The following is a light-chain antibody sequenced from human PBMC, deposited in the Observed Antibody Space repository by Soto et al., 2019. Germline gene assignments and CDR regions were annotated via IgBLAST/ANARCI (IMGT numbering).Light chain of an antibody. Sequence: QSVLTQPPSLSAAPGQKVTISCSGGSSNIGNNYVSWYQQLPGTAPKLLIYDENKRPSGIPDRFSGSKSGTSATLGITGLQTGDEADYYCGTWDSSLSVWLFGGGTKLTVL. CDR1: SSNIGNNY. V-gene: IGLV1-51*01. J-gene: IGLJ3*02. CDR2: DEN. CDR3: GTWDSSLSVWL.